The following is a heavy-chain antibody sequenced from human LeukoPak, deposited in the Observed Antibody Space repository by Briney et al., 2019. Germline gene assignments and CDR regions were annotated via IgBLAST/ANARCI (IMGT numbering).Heavy chain of an antibody. CDR2: INHNGNVN. CDR1: GFTFSSYW. J-gene: IGHJ6*02. V-gene: IGHV3-7*03. CDR3: ARGGGLDV. D-gene: IGHD3-16*01. Sequence: ARSLRLSCAASGFTFSSYWMNWARQAPGTGLEWVASINHNGNVNYYVDSVKGRFTIYRDNAKNSLYLQMSNLRAEDTDVYFCARGGGLDVWGQGATVTVSS.